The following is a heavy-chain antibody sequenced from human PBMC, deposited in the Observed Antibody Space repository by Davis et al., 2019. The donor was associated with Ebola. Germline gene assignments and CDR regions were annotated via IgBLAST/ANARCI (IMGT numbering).Heavy chain of an antibody. J-gene: IGHJ4*02. CDR1: GGTFSSYT. D-gene: IGHD5-18*01. CDR2: IIPILGIA. Sequence: SVKVSCKASGGTFSSYTISWVRQAPGQGLEWMGRIIPILGIANYAQKFQGRVTITADKSTSTAYMELSSLRSEDTAVYYCARSSEDTADGYWGQGTLVTVSS. CDR3: ARSSEDTADGY. V-gene: IGHV1-69*02.